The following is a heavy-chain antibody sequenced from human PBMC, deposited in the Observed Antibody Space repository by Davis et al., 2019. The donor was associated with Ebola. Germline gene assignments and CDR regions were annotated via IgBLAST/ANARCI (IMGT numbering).Heavy chain of an antibody. J-gene: IGHJ3*02. CDR2: IDYSGSS. V-gene: IGHV4-59*01. D-gene: IGHD1-14*01. CDR3: ARARRYTARQDAFDI. Sequence: GSLRLSCTVSGDSISPYFWSWVRQPPGKGPEWIGYIDYSGSSNYNPSLKSRVTISLDTSKSEFSLKVGSVTAADTAVYFCARARRYTARQDAFDIWGQGTVVIVSS. CDR1: GDSISPYF.